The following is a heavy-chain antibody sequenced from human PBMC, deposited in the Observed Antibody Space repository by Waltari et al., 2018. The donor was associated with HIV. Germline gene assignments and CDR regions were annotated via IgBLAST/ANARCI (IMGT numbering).Heavy chain of an antibody. CDR2: ISYDGSNK. Sequence: QVQLVESGGGVVQPGRSLRLSCAASGFTFSSYAMHWVRQAPGKGLEWVEVISYDGSNKSYADSVKCRFTISRDKSKNTLYLQMNSLRAEDTAVYYCARASLISDWFDPWGQGTLVTVSS. CDR3: ARASLISDWFDP. CDR1: GFTFSSYA. D-gene: IGHD1-26*01. J-gene: IGHJ5*02. V-gene: IGHV3-30-3*01.